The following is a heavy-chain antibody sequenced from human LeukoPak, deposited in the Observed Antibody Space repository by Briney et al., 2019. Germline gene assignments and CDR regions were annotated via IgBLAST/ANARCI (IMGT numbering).Heavy chain of an antibody. CDR2: INKDGSDK. D-gene: IGHD6-13*01. V-gene: IGHV3-7*01. Sequence: GGSLRLSCAASGFTFSSYWMSWVRQAPGKGLEWVANINKDGSDKYYVDSVKGRFTISRDNAKNSLYLQMNSLRAEDTAVYYCARLSTAAADSDYWGQGTLVTVSS. J-gene: IGHJ4*02. CDR1: GFTFSSYW. CDR3: ARLSTAAADSDY.